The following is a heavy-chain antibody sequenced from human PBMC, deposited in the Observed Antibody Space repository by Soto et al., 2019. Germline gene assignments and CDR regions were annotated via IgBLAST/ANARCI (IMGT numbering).Heavy chain of an antibody. D-gene: IGHD1-26*01. CDR3: AREVGREKYYYGMDV. CDR2: ISAYNGNT. V-gene: IGHV1-18*01. CDR1: GYTFTSYG. Sequence: ASVKVSCKASGYTFTSYGISWVRRAPGQGLEWMGWISAYNGNTNYAQKLQGRVTMTTDTSTSTAYMELRSLRSDDTAVYYCAREVGREKYYYGMDVWGQGTTVTVSS. J-gene: IGHJ6*02.